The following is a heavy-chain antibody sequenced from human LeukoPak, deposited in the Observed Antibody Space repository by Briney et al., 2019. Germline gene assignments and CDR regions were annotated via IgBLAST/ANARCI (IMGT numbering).Heavy chain of an antibody. D-gene: IGHD3-10*01. V-gene: IGHV1-24*01. CDR1: GYTLTELS. Sequence: ASVKVSCKVSGYTLTELSMHWVRQAPGKGLEWMGGFDPEDGETIYAQKFQGRVTITTDESTSTAYMELSSLRSEDTAVYYCARDRGLNPRGYYYMDVWGKGTTVTVSS. CDR3: ARDRGLNPRGYYYMDV. CDR2: FDPEDGET. J-gene: IGHJ6*03.